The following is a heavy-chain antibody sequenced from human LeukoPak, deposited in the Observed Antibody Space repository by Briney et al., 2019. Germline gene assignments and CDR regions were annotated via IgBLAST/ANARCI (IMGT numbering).Heavy chain of an antibody. J-gene: IGHJ5*02. V-gene: IGHV1-46*01. D-gene: IGHD3-10*01. CDR3: ARGRITMVRGVQNWFDP. CDR1: GYILSSYN. CDR2: INPSGGDT. Sequence: GASVKVSCKASGYILSSYNMHWVRQAPGQGLGWLGIINPSGGDTKYAQKFQGRVTLTRDKSTSTVYMELSSLTSDDTAVYYCARGRITMVRGVQNWFDPWGQGTLVTVSS.